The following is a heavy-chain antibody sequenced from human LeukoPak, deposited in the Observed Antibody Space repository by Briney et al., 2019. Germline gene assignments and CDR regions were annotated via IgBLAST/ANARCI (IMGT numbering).Heavy chain of an antibody. CDR3: ARVEAVIDY. D-gene: IGHD3-3*01. V-gene: IGHV3-48*02. CDR1: GFTFSSYN. Sequence: PGGSLRLSCAASGFTFSSYNVNWVRQAPGKGLEWVSYISSSGNTKFYADSVKDRFAISRDNAKNSLYLQMNSLRDEDTAVYYCARVEAVIDYWGQGTLVTVSS. CDR2: ISSSGNTK. J-gene: IGHJ4*02.